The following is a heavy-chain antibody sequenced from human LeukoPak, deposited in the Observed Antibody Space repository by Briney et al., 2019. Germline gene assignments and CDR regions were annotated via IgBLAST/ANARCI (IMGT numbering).Heavy chain of an antibody. D-gene: IGHD6-13*01. CDR1: GFTFSSHW. V-gene: IGHV3-74*01. CDR3: ARVKLATQTAWFDP. J-gene: IGHJ5*02. Sequence: SGGSLRFSCAASGFTFSSHWMHWVRQAPGKGLVWVSRINSDGSSTSYADSVKGRFSISRDNAKNTLYLQMNSLRAEDTAVYYCARVKLATQTAWFDPWGQGTLVTVSS. CDR2: INSDGSST.